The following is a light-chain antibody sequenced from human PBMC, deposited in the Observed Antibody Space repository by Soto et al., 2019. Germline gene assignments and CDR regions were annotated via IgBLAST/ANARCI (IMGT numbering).Light chain of an antibody. Sequence: EIVLTQSPATLSSSPGERATLSCRASQSVSSYLAWYQQKPGQAPRLLIYDVSNRATGIPARFSGSGSGTDFTLTISSPEPEDFAVYYCQQRSNWPLTFGGGTKVDIK. CDR1: QSVSSY. CDR3: QQRSNWPLT. V-gene: IGKV3-11*01. CDR2: DVS. J-gene: IGKJ4*01.